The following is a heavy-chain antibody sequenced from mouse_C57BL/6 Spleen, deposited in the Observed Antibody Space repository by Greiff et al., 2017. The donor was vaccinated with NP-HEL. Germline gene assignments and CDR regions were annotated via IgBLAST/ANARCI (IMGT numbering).Heavy chain of an antibody. Sequence: EVQVVESGPGLVKPSQSLSLTCSVTGYSITSGYYWNWIRQFPGNKLEWMGYISYDGSNNYNPSLKNRISITRDTSKNQFFLKLNSVTTEDTATYYCASLDGYYFAYWGQGTLVTVSA. J-gene: IGHJ3*01. CDR3: ASLDGYYFAY. CDR2: ISYDGSN. D-gene: IGHD2-3*01. CDR1: GYSITSGYY. V-gene: IGHV3-6*01.